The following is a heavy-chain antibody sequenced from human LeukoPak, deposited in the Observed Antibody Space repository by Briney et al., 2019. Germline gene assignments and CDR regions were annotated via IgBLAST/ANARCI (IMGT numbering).Heavy chain of an antibody. J-gene: IGHJ4*02. CDR1: GGSIGTYY. CDR2: VYYNGIT. Sequence: NASETLSLTCTVSGGSIGTYYWTWLRQPPGKALEWIGLVYYNGITKYNPSLESRVTISLDASKNQFSLKLNSVTAADTAVYYCARRVATKPKYCFDSWGRGTLVTVSS. CDR3: ARRVATKPKYCFDS. D-gene: IGHD5-24*01. V-gene: IGHV4-59*08.